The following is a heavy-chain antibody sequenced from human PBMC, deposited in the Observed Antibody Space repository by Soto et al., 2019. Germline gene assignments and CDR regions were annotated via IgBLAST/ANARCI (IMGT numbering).Heavy chain of an antibody. D-gene: IGHD1-26*01. CDR3: ARDRGSSGNGSSYQYVMDV. CDR1: GVSISSYY. V-gene: IGHV4-4*07. CDR2: IYTSGST. Sequence: PSETLSLTCAVSGVSISSYYWSWIRHPAWKGLEWIGRIYTSGSTNYNPSLKSRVTMSADTSKNQFSLKLSSVTAADTAVYYCARDRGSSGNGSSYQYVMDVCGKATT. J-gene: IGHJ6*04.